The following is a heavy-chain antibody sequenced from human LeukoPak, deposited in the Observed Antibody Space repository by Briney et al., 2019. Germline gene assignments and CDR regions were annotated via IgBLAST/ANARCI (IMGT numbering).Heavy chain of an antibody. CDR3: AKGGRVSGWYVY. D-gene: IGHD6-19*01. Sequence: GGSLRLSCAASGFTFSSYGMHWVRQAPGKGLEWVAFIRYDGSNKYYADSVKGRFTISRDNSKNTLYLRMNSLRAEDTAVYCCAKGGRVSGWYVYWGQGTLVTVSS. V-gene: IGHV3-30*02. CDR2: IRYDGSNK. CDR1: GFTFSSYG. J-gene: IGHJ4*02.